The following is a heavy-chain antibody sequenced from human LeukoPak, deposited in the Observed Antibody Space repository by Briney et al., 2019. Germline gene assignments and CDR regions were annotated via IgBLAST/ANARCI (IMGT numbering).Heavy chain of an antibody. J-gene: IGHJ1*01. CDR1: GFTFSSYA. D-gene: IGHD4-11*01. Sequence: GGSLRLSCAASGFTFSSYAMSWVRQAPGKGLEWVSYISSSGSTIHYADSVKGRLTISRDNAKNSLYLQMNSLRAEDTAVYYCVRAVGLQYFHHWGQGTLVTVSS. CDR3: VRAVGLQYFHH. V-gene: IGHV3-48*03. CDR2: ISSSGSTI.